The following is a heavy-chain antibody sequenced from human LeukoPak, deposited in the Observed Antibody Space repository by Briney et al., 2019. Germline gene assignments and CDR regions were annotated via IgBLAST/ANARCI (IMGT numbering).Heavy chain of an antibody. V-gene: IGHV3-23*01. J-gene: IGHJ4*02. CDR3: AKDAIAVAGTTYFDY. D-gene: IGHD6-19*01. CDR2: ISGSGGST. CDR1: GCTFSSYA. Sequence: GGSLSLSCAASGCTFSSYARSWGRQAPGKGLEWVSAISGSGGSTYYADSVKARFTIPRDNSKNTLHLQINSLRADDTAVYYCAKDAIAVAGTTYFDYLGQGTLVTVSS.